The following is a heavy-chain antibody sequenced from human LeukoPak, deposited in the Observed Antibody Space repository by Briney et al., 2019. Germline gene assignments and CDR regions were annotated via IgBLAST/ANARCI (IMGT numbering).Heavy chain of an antibody. Sequence: GGTLRLSCAASGFTFTTYSMTWVRQAPGKGLEWVSIISSGSSAIFSADALKGRFTISRDDAKNLLYLDMNSLRAEDTAVYYCARGHTAVTRHFDFWGQGTLVTVSS. CDR3: ARGHTAVTRHFDF. J-gene: IGHJ4*02. V-gene: IGHV3-21*01. CDR1: GFTFTTYS. D-gene: IGHD4-17*01. CDR2: ISSGSSAI.